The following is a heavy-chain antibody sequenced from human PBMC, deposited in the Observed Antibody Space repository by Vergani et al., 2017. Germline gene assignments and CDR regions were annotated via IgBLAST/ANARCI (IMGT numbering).Heavy chain of an antibody. CDR3: ARDVWDCSGISCFLRAGEFYYMDV. CDR1: GFKFSKFG. CDR2: ISYDGSKT. V-gene: IGHV3-33*05. Sequence: QVQLVESGGGVVQPGTSLRLSCEASGFKFSKFGMHWVRQGPGKGLEWVAFISYDGSKTQYADSEKGRVTISRDNSKNTVGLEMSSLRVDDTATYYCARDVWDCSGISCFLRAGEFYYMDVWVQGTTVTVSS. J-gene: IGHJ6*03. D-gene: IGHD3-16*01.